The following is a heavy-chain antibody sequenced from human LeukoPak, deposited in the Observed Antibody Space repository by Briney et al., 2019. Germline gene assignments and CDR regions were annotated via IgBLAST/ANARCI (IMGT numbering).Heavy chain of an antibody. Sequence: PGGSLRLSCAASGFTFDDYAMHWVRQAPGKGLEWVSGISWNSGSIGYADSVKGQFTISRDNAKNSLYLQMNSLRAEDTALYYCAKGPLITFGGVIDYFDYWGQGTLVTVSS. V-gene: IGHV3-9*01. CDR3: AKGPLITFGGVIDYFDY. CDR1: GFTFDDYA. CDR2: ISWNSGSI. D-gene: IGHD3-16*02. J-gene: IGHJ4*02.